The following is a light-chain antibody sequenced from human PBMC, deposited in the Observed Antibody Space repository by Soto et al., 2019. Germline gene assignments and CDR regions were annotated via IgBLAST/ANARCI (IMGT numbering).Light chain of an antibody. Sequence: QAVVTQSPSASASLGASVKPTCTLSSGHSSYAIAWHQQQPEKGPRYLMKLNSDGSHSKGDGIPDRFSGSSSGAERHLTISSLQSEDEADYYCQTWGTAIHDVVFGGGTKLTVL. V-gene: IGLV4-69*01. CDR3: QTWGTAIHDVV. CDR1: SGHSSYA. CDR2: LNSDGSH. J-gene: IGLJ2*01.